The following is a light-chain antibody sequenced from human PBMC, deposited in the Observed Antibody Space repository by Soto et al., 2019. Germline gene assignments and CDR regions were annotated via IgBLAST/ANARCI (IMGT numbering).Light chain of an antibody. CDR1: QSVSSSY. Sequence: EILLTQSPVTLSLSPGERATLSCRASQSVSSSYLAWYQQKHGQAPRLLIYGASSMATGIPDRFSGSGSGTVFTLTISRLEPEDFTVYYCQQYGSSRTFGQGTKVEIK. CDR2: GAS. CDR3: QQYGSSRT. J-gene: IGKJ1*01. V-gene: IGKV3-20*01.